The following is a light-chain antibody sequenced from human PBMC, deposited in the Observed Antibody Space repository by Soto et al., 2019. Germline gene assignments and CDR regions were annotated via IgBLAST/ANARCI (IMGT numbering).Light chain of an antibody. V-gene: IGKV1-27*01. CDR2: AAS. Sequence: DIQMTQSPSSLSASVGARVTITCRASQGITKYLAWYQQKPGKVPDLLIYAASTLHSGVPSRFIGSGFGTDFTLTISNLQPEDVATYYCQKYDSAPYTFGQGTKLEIK. CDR1: QGITKY. J-gene: IGKJ2*01. CDR3: QKYDSAPYT.